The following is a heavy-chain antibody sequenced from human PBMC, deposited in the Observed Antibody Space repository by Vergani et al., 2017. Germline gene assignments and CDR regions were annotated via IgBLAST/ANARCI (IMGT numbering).Heavy chain of an antibody. CDR1: GYTFTGYY. CDR2: INPNSGGT. Sequence: QVQLVQSGAEVKKPGASVKVSCKASGYTFTGYYMHWVRQAPGQGLEWMGWINPNSGGTNYAQKFQGRVTMTRDTSIRTAYMERGRLRTDNTAVDYCARGAWVYSSSSGVNWFDPWGQGTLVTVSS. V-gene: IGHV1-2*02. CDR3: ARGAWVYSSSSGVNWFDP. J-gene: IGHJ5*02. D-gene: IGHD6-6*01.